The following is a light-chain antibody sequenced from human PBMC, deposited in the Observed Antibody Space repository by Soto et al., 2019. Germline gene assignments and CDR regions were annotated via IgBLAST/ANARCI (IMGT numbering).Light chain of an antibody. Sequence: DIVMTQSPLSLPVTPGEPASISCRSSQSLLHSNEYTYLDWYLQKPGQSPQLLIYLVSNRASGVPDRFNGSGSGTDFTLKISRVEAEDVGVYYCMQALQTPRTFGQGTKVEIK. V-gene: IGKV2-28*01. CDR2: LVS. J-gene: IGKJ1*01. CDR3: MQALQTPRT. CDR1: QSLLHSNEYTY.